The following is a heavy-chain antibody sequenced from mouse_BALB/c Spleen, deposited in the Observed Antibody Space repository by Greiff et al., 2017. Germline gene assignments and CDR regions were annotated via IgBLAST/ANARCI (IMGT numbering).Heavy chain of an antibody. D-gene: IGHD2-10*02. V-gene: IGHV1-4*01. J-gene: IGHJ4*01. Sequence: QVHVKQSGAELARPGASVKMSCKASGYTFTSYTMHWVKQRPGQGLEWIGYINPSSGYTNYNQKFKDKATLTADKSSSTAYMQLSSLTSEDSAVYYCARKYGNYRAMDYWGQGTSVTVSS. CDR1: GYTFTSYT. CDR2: INPSSGYT. CDR3: ARKYGNYRAMDY.